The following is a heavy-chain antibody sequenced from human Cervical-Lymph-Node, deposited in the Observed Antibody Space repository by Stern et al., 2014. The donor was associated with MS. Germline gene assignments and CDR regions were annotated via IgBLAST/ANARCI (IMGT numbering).Heavy chain of an antibody. CDR3: ARLWTALGDYFDS. V-gene: IGHV2-70*11. J-gene: IGHJ4*02. Sequence: ESGPALVKPTQTLTLTCTFSGFSLSSSGMCVSWIRQPPGRALEGLARIDWDDGKYYSTSLTNRNYIFKDTSRNQLVTTVANMDPADTATYYCARLWTALGDYFDSWGPGTLVTVSS. CDR1: GFSLSSSGMC. D-gene: IGHD3-16*01. CDR2: IDWDDGK.